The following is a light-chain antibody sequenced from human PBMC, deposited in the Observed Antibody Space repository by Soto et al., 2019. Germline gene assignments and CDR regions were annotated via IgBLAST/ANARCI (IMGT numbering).Light chain of an antibody. CDR2: DVS. V-gene: IGLV2-14*03. CDR1: SSDVGSYNY. CDR3: NSYTGSSTPYV. J-gene: IGLJ1*01. Sequence: QSVLTPRASVSGSPGQSITISCTGTSSDVGSYNYVSWYQQHPGKAPKLMIYDVSNRPSGVSNRFSGSKSGNTASLTISGLQAEDEADYYCNSYTGSSTPYVFGTGTKVTVL.